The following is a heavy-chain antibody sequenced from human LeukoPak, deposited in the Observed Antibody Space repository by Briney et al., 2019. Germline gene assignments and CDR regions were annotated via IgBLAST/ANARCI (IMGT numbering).Heavy chain of an antibody. V-gene: IGHV3-23*01. J-gene: IGHJ4*02. CDR1: GFTFSSYA. CDR3: AKRADDFWSGHTVDY. CDR2: ISGSGGST. Sequence: GGSLRLSCTASGFTFSSYAMSWVRQAPGKGLEWVSAISGSGGSTYYADSVKGRFTISRDNSKNTLYLQMNSLRAEDTAVYYCAKRADDFWSGHTVDYWGQGTLVTVSS. D-gene: IGHD3-3*01.